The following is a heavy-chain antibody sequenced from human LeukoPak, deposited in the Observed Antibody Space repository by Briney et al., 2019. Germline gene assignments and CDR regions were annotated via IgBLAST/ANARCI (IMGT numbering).Heavy chain of an antibody. J-gene: IGHJ4*02. Sequence: GGSLRLSCAASGFTFSDYYMSWIRQAPGKGLEWVSYISSSGSTIYYADSVKGRFTISGDNSKNTLYLQMNSLRAEDTAVYYCAKGRFLEWFLYFDYWGQGTLVTVSS. V-gene: IGHV3-11*01. CDR2: ISSSGSTI. D-gene: IGHD3-3*01. CDR3: AKGRFLEWFLYFDY. CDR1: GFTFSDYY.